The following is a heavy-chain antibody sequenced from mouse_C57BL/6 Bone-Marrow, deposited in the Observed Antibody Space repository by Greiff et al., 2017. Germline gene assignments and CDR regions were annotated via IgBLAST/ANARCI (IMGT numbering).Heavy chain of an antibody. CDR3: ARSGDDYDRFAY. CDR1: GYTFTSYG. Sequence: VQLVESGAELARPGASVKLSCKASGYTFTSYGISWVKQRTGQGLEWIGEIYPRSGNTYYNEKFKGKATLTADKSSSTAYMELRSLTSEDSAVYFCARSGDDYDRFAYWGQGTLVTVSA. D-gene: IGHD2-4*01. V-gene: IGHV1-81*01. CDR2: IYPRSGNT. J-gene: IGHJ3*01.